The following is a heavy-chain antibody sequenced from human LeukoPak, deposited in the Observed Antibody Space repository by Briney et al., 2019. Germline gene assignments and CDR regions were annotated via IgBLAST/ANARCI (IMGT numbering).Heavy chain of an antibody. CDR1: GFTFSSYS. CDR2: ISSSGTYI. CDR3: ARDRLVGASPVLY. V-gene: IGHV3-21*01. Sequence: GGSLRLSCAASGFTFSSYSMNWVRQAPGKGLEWVSSISSSGTYIYYADSVKGRFTISRDNAKKSLYLQVNSLRAEDTAVYYCARDRLVGASPVLYWGQGTLVTVSS. D-gene: IGHD1-26*01. J-gene: IGHJ4*02.